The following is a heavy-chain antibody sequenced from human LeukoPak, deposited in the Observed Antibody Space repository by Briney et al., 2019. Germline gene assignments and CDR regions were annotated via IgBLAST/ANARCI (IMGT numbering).Heavy chain of an antibody. V-gene: IGHV3-23*01. Sequence: GRSLRLSCAASGFTFSSYAMSWVRQAPGKGLEWVSAISGSGGSTYYADSVKGRFTISRDNSKNTLYLQMNSLRAEDTAVYYCAKDGYSSGWSDYWGQGTLVTVSS. CDR2: ISGSGGST. J-gene: IGHJ4*02. CDR1: GFTFSSYA. D-gene: IGHD6-19*01. CDR3: AKDGYSSGWSDY.